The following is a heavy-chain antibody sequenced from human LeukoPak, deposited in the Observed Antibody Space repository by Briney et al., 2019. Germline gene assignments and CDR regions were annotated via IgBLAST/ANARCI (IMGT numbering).Heavy chain of an antibody. J-gene: IGHJ6*02. Sequence: GRSLRLSCAVSGFTFSSYGMHWVRQAQGKGLGWVAVIWYDGSNKYYADSVKGRSTISRDNSKNTLYLQMNSLRAEDTAVYSCARDLDNWHDFGGHSYYGMDVWGQRTPVTVSS. V-gene: IGHV3-33*01. CDR3: ARDLDNWHDFGGHSYYGMDV. CDR2: IWYDGSNK. D-gene: IGHD1-20*01. CDR1: GFTFSSYG.